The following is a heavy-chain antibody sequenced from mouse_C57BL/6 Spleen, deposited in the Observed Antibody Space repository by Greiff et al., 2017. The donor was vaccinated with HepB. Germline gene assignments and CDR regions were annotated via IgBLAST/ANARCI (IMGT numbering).Heavy chain of an antibody. CDR1: GFNIKDYY. Sequence: VQLQQSGAELVKPGASVKLSCTASGFNIKDYYMHWVKQRTEQGLEWIGRIDPEDGATKYAPEFQGKATITADTSSNTAYLQLSSLTSEDTAVYYCASWGQGSFDYWGQGTALTVSS. V-gene: IGHV14-2*01. D-gene: IGHD3-3*01. J-gene: IGHJ2*01. CDR3: ASWGQGSFDY. CDR2: IDPEDGAT.